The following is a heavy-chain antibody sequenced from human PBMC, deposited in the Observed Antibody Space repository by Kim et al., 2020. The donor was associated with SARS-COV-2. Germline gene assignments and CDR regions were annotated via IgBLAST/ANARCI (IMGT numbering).Heavy chain of an antibody. J-gene: IGHJ3*02. V-gene: IGHV1-18*04. CDR1: GYTFTSYG. CDR3: ARGERGLEMATPYDAFDI. Sequence: ASVKVSCKASGYTFTSYGISWVRQAPGQGLEWMGWISAYNGNTNYAQKLQGRVTMTTDTSTSTAYMELRSLRSDDTAVYYCARGERGLEMATPYDAFDIWGQGTMVTVSS. D-gene: IGHD5-12*01. CDR2: ISAYNGNT.